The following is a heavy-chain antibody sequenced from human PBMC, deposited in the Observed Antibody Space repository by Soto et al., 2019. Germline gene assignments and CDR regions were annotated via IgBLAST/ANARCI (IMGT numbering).Heavy chain of an antibody. CDR2: IYYSGST. CDR1: GGSITNSGYY. J-gene: IGHJ4*02. CDR3: VSQRTSVLTQAYFDY. Sequence: SETLSLTCNVSGGSITNSGYYWGWIRQPPGKGLEWIGSIYYSGSTYYSPSLKSRVTISVDTSKNQFSLDLNSVTASDTAVYFCVSQRTSVLTQAYFDYWGPGALVTVSS. V-gene: IGHV4-39*01. D-gene: IGHD2-8*01.